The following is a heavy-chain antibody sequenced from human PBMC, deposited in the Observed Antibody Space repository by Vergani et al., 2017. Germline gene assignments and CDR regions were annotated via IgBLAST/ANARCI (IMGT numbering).Heavy chain of an antibody. CDR3: TRAGGRGYCSSTSCYKPFDY. CDR1: GFTFGDYA. D-gene: IGHD2-2*02. CDR2: IRSKAYGGTT. Sequence: VQLVESGGGLVQPGRSLRLSCTASGFTFGDYAMSWFRQAPGKGLEWVGFIRSKAYGGTTEYAASVKGRFTIARGDSKSIAYLQMNSLKTDDTAVYYCTRAGGRGYCSSTSCYKPFDYWGQGSLVTVSS. V-gene: IGHV3-49*03. J-gene: IGHJ4*02.